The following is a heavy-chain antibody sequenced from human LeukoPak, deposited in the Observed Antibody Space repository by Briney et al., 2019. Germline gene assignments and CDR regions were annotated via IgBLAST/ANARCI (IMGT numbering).Heavy chain of an antibody. J-gene: IGHJ4*02. V-gene: IGHV3-7*01. CDR2: IKPDGSEK. Sequence: GGSLRLSCAASGFTFSSSWMNWVRQAPGKGLEWVANIKPDGSEKYYGDSVRGRFTISRDNAKNSLYLQMKSLTAEETAVYYCAGDDHYFSGGNGDSRFDYWGQGTLVTVSS. CDR3: AGDDHYFSGGNGDSRFDY. D-gene: IGHD2-15*01. CDR1: GFTFSSSW.